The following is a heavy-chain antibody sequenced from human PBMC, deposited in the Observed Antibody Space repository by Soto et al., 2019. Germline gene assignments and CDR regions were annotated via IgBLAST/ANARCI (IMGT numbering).Heavy chain of an antibody. J-gene: IGHJ4*02. Sequence: SLTRSLPCTVSGGSIRSYYWSWIRQPPGKGLEWIGYIYYSGSTNYNPSLKSRVTISVDTSKNQFSLKLSSVTAADTAGYYWARGASLWDLLPDYCEQGPRSTVSS. CDR1: GGSIRSYY. CDR3: ARGASLWDLLPDY. V-gene: IGHV4-59*01. D-gene: IGHD3-16*01. CDR2: IYYSGST.